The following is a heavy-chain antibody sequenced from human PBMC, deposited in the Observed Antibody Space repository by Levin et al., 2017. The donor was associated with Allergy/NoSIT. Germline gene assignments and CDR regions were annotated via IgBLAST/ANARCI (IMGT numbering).Heavy chain of an antibody. Sequence: GGSLRLSCAASGFTFSSYAMSWVRQAPGKGLEWVSTISGSGGTIYYADSVKGRFTISRDNSNNTLYLQMNSLRAEDTAVYYCAKLESNYDFWSDEYGMDGWGQGTTVTVSS. J-gene: IGHJ6*02. CDR3: AKLESNYDFWSDEYGMDG. CDR1: GFTFSSYA. D-gene: IGHD3-3*01. CDR2: ISGSGGTI. V-gene: IGHV3-23*01.